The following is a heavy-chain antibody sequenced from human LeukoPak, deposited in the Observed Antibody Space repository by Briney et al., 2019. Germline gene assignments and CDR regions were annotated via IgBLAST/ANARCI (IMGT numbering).Heavy chain of an antibody. Sequence: SETLSLTCAVSGGSISGGCYCWSWIRQHPGKGLEWIGYIYYSGSTNYNPSLRSRVTISVDTSKNQLSLKLSSVTAAAPAGYFCARCTGHTTVTTSCAFRVNRDNWFDPRGQGTLVTLSS. J-gene: IGHJ5*02. CDR2: IYYSGST. CDR3: ARCTGHTTVTTSCAFRVNRDNWFDP. CDR1: GGSISGGCYC. V-gene: IGHV4-31*11. D-gene: IGHD4-17*01.